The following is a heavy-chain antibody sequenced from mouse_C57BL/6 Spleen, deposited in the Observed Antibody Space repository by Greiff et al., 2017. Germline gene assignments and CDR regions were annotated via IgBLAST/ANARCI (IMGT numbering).Heavy chain of an antibody. CDR2: IWWDDDK. V-gene: IGHV8-8*01. CDR3: ARANWDGYWYFDV. CDR1: GFSLSTFGMG. J-gene: IGHJ1*03. D-gene: IGHD4-1*02. Sequence: QVTLKVSGPGILQPSQTLSLTCSFSGFSLSTFGMGVGWIRQPSGKGLEWLAHIWWDDDKYYNPALKSRLTISKDTSKNQVFLQIANVDTADTATYSCARANWDGYWYFDVWGTGTTVTVSS.